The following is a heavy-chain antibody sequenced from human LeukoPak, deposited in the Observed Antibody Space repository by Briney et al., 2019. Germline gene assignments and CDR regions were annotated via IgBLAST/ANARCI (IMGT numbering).Heavy chain of an antibody. D-gene: IGHD6-19*01. J-gene: IGHJ4*02. CDR1: GFTFSSYS. CDR2: ISSSSSYI. CDR3: AKGYLTVYSSGWSPYYFDY. Sequence: PGGSLRLSCAASGFTFSSYSMNWVRQAPGKGLEWVSSISSSSSYIYYADSVKGRFTISRDNAKNSLYLQMNSLRAEDTALYYCAKGYLTVYSSGWSPYYFDYWGQGTLVTVSS. V-gene: IGHV3-21*04.